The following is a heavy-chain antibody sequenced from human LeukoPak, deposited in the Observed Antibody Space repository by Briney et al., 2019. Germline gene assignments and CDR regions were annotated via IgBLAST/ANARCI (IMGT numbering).Heavy chain of an antibody. CDR3: ARDVAIDAFDI. Sequence: NSSETLSLTCTVSGGSISSSSYYWGWIRQPPGKGLEWIGSIYYSGSTYYNPSLKSRVTISVDTSKNQFSLKLSSVTAADTAVYYCARDVAIDAFDIWGQGTMDTVSS. CDR1: GGSISSSSYY. V-gene: IGHV4-39*07. CDR2: IYYSGST. J-gene: IGHJ3*02.